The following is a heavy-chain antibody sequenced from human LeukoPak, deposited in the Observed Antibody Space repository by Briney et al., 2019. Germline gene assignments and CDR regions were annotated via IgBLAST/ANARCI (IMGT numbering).Heavy chain of an antibody. CDR2: INSDGSRT. Sequence: PGGSLRLSCAASGFSFSIYWMHWVRQAPGKGLVWVSHINSDGSRTSKADSVKGRFTISRDNSKNTLYLQMNSLRAEDTAVYYCARGMATNHYFDYSGQGTLVTVSS. D-gene: IGHD5-24*01. J-gene: IGHJ4*02. CDR1: GFSFSIYW. CDR3: ARGMATNHYFDY. V-gene: IGHV3-74*01.